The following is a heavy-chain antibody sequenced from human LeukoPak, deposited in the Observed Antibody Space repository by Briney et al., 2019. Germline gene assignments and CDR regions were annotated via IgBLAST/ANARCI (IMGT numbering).Heavy chain of an antibody. J-gene: IGHJ6*02. CDR1: GFTFSDYY. D-gene: IGHD3-9*01. Sequence: PGGSLRLSCAASGFTFSDYYMSWIRQAPGKGLEWVSYISSSGSTIYYADSVKGRFTISRDNAKNSLYLQMNSLRAEDTAVYYCARDSNILTGSYYGMDVWGQGTTVTVSS. CDR2: ISSSGSTI. CDR3: ARDSNILTGSYYGMDV. V-gene: IGHV3-11*01.